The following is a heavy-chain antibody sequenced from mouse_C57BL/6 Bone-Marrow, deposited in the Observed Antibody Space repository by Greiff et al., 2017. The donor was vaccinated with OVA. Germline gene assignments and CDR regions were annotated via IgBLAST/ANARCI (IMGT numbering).Heavy chain of an antibody. CDR3: ARWLLPYYYAMDY. CDR2: ISNLAYSI. CDR1: GFTFSDYG. V-gene: IGHV5-15*01. D-gene: IGHD2-3*01. Sequence: EVHLVESGGGLVQPGGSLKLSCAASGFTFSDYGMAWVRQAPRKGPEWVAFISNLAYSIYYADTVTGRFTISRENAKNTLYLEMSSLRSEDTAMYYCARWLLPYYYAMDYWGQGTSVTVSS. J-gene: IGHJ4*01.